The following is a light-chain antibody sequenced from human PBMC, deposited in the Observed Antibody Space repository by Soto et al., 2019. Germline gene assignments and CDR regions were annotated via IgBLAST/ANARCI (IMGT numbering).Light chain of an antibody. CDR1: ESVSHNY. Sequence: EMVLKQSPGTLYLSPGERATLSCRASESVSHNYLAWYQQKPGQAPRLLIYDASSRATGIPDRFSGSGSGTDFTLTISRLEPEESAVYYCQQYGSSRTFGQGTKGEIK. CDR2: DAS. V-gene: IGKV3-20*01. CDR3: QQYGSSRT. J-gene: IGKJ1*01.